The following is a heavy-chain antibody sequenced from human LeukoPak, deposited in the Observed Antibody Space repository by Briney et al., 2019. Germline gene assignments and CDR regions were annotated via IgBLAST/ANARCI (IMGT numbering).Heavy chain of an antibody. V-gene: IGHV3-23*01. CDR1: GFTFSSYA. CDR3: AKANTYYYDSSGFHYFDY. Sequence: GGSLRLSCAASGFTFSSYAMSWVRQAPGKGPEWVSAISGSGGSTYYADSVKGRLTISRDNSKNTLYLQMNSLRAEDTAVYYCAKANTYYYDSSGFHYFDYWGQGTLVTVSS. CDR2: ISGSGGST. D-gene: IGHD3-22*01. J-gene: IGHJ4*02.